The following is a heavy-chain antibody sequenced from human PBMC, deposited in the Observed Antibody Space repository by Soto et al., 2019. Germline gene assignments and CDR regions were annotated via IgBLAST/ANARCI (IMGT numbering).Heavy chain of an antibody. CDR3: ARARLYYYDSSGYCFDY. CDR1: GGSFSGYY. CDR2: INHSGST. D-gene: IGHD3-22*01. Sequence: PSETLSLTCAVYGGSFSGYYWSWIRQPPGKGLEWIGEINHSGSTNYNPSLKSRVTISVDTSKNQFSLKLSSVTAADTAMYYCARARLYYYDSSGYCFDYWGQGTLVTVSS. V-gene: IGHV4-34*01. J-gene: IGHJ4*02.